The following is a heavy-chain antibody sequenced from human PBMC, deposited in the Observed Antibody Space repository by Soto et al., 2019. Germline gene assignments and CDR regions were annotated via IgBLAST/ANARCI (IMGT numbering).Heavy chain of an antibody. Sequence: ASVKVSCKASGYTFTGYYMHWVRQAPGQGLEWMGWINPNSGVTNYAQKFQGCVTMTADKSTSTAYMELSSLRSEDTAVYYCATTAYYYYYMDVWGKGTTVTVSS. CDR2: INPNSGVT. CDR1: GYTFTGYY. V-gene: IGHV1-2*04. CDR3: ATTAYYYYYMDV. J-gene: IGHJ6*03.